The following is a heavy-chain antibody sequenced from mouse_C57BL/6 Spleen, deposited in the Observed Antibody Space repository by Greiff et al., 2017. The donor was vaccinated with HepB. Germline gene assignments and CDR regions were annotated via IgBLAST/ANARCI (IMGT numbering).Heavy chain of an antibody. CDR3: TTGESNFDWCAY. Sequence: EVQLQQSGAELVRPGASVKLSCTASGFNIKDYYMHWVKQRPEQGLEWIGRIDPEDGDTEYAPKFQGKATMTADTSSNTAYLQLSSLTSEDTAVYYCTTGESNFDWCAYWGQGTLVTVSA. V-gene: IGHV14-1*01. D-gene: IGHD2-5*01. CDR1: GFNIKDYY. CDR2: IDPEDGDT. J-gene: IGHJ3*01.